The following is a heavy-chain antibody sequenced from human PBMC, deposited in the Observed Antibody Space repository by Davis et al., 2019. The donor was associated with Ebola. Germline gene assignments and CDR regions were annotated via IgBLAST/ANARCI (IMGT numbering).Heavy chain of an antibody. CDR1: GYTFTSYG. CDR2: ISAYNGNT. Sequence: ASVKVSCKASGYTFTSYGISWVRQAPGQGLEWMGWISAYNGNTNYAQKLQGRVTMTTDTSTSTAYMELRSLRSDDTAVYYCATTRQGRYYGSGSYYNEDYYYYYMDVWGKGTTVTVSS. V-gene: IGHV1-18*01. D-gene: IGHD3-10*01. J-gene: IGHJ6*03. CDR3: ATTRQGRYYGSGSYYNEDYYYYYMDV.